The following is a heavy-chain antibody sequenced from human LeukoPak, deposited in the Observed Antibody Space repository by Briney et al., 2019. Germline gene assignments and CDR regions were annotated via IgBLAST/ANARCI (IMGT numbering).Heavy chain of an antibody. CDR2: ISGSGGST. V-gene: IGHV3-23*01. Sequence: GGSLSLSCAASGFTFGSYTMSWVRQAPGKGLEWVSAISGSGGSTYYTDSVKGRFTISRDNAKNSLYLEMNSLRAEDTAVYYCARTRTWAFDYWGQGTLVTVSS. CDR3: ARTRTWAFDY. CDR1: GFTFGSYT. J-gene: IGHJ4*02. D-gene: IGHD2-2*01.